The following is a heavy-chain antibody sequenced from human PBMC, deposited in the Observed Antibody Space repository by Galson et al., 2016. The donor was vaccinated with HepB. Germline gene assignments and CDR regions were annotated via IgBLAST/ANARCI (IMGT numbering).Heavy chain of an antibody. V-gene: IGHV3-7*01. CDR3: ARDGSGWLFDS. J-gene: IGHJ4*02. CDR2: IKRDGSET. CDR1: GFTFSNYW. Sequence: SLRLSCAPSGFTFSNYWMSWIRQSPGKGLEWVGNIKRDGSETYYVDSVRGRFTISRDNARNSLYLQMNSLRAEDTAVYYCARDGSGWLFDSWGRGTLVTVSS. D-gene: IGHD6-19*01.